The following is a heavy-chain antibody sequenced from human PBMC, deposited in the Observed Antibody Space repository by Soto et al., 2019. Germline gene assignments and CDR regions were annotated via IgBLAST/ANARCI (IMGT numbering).Heavy chain of an antibody. CDR1: GFTFSSYS. V-gene: IGHV3-21*01. Sequence: EVQLVESGGGLVKPGGSLRLSCAASGFTFSSYSMNWVRQAPGKGLEWVSSISSSSSYIYYADSVKGRFTISRDNAKNSLYLQMNSLRAEDTAVYYCARDQETDSYYYYGMDVWGQGTTVTVSS. CDR3: ARDQETDSYYYYGMDV. CDR2: ISSSSSYI. J-gene: IGHJ6*02.